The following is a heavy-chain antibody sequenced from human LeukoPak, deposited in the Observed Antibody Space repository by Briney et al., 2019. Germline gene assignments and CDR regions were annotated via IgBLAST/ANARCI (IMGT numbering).Heavy chain of an antibody. Sequence: PSQTLSLTCTVSGGSISSGGHSWSWIRQPPGKGLEWIGYIYHSGSTYYNPSLKSRVTISVDRSKNQFSLKLSSVTAADTAVYYCASARGGYYDFWSGYQALYFDYWGQGTLVTVSS. CDR3: ASARGGYYDFWSGYQALYFDY. CDR2: IYHSGST. J-gene: IGHJ4*02. CDR1: GGSISSGGHS. D-gene: IGHD3-3*01. V-gene: IGHV4-30-2*01.